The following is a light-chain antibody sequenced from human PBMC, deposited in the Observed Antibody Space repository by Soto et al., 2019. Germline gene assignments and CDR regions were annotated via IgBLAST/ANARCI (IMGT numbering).Light chain of an antibody. J-gene: IGLJ1*01. Sequence: QYVLTQPASVSGSPGQSITISCTGTSSDVGSGNFVSWYQHYPGKAPQLIIYEDFKRPSGVSSRFSGSKSGNTASLTISGLQAEDEAEYYCCSHAGRDTYVFGTGTKVTVL. CDR1: SSDVGSGNF. CDR3: CSHAGRDTYV. CDR2: EDF. V-gene: IGLV2-23*01.